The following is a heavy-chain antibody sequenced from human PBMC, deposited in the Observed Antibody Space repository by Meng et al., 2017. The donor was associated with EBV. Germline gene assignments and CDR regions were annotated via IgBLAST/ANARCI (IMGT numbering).Heavy chain of an antibody. J-gene: IGHJ4*02. CDR3: ARADVDTSMVNPKLSFDY. V-gene: IGHV4-39*07. D-gene: IGHD5-18*01. Sequence: LHAEVSCLRLVEPSETPALPCTVSGSSISGNNCYCGWNRQPPGKGLELIGSIHYTRSTYYYPSLKSRVTISGDTSKRPFSLKLSSVTAADTAVYDCARADVDTSMVNPKLSFDYWGQGTLVTVSS. CDR1: GSSISGNNCY. CDR2: IHYTRST.